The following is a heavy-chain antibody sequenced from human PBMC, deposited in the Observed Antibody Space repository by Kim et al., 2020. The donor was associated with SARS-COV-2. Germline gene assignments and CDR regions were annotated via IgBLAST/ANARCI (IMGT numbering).Heavy chain of an antibody. Sequence: SETLSLTCTVSGGSISSGGYYWSWIRQHPGKGLEWIGYIYYSGSTYYNPSLKSRVTISVDTSKNQFSLKLSSVTVADTAVYYCARAKVVVVPAAQDDGMDVWGQGTTVTVSS. CDR1: GGSISSGGYY. D-gene: IGHD2-2*01. V-gene: IGHV4-31*03. J-gene: IGHJ6*02. CDR2: IYYSGST. CDR3: ARAKVVVVPAAQDDGMDV.